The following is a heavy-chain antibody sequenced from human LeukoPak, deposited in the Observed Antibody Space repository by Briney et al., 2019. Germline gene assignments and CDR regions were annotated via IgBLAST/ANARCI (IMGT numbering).Heavy chain of an antibody. V-gene: IGHV3-7*01. D-gene: IGHD6-19*01. CDR3: ARGGPTLLASGWYDY. CDR1: GFSFSDYW. Sequence: PGGSLRLSCAASGFSFSDYWLTWVRQAPGKWRELVSSIKQDEGEEYYVECVKGRFTISRDNAKNSLYLQMNSLRAEDTAVYYCARGGPTLLASGWYDYWGQGTLVTVSS. CDR2: IKQDEGEE. J-gene: IGHJ4*02.